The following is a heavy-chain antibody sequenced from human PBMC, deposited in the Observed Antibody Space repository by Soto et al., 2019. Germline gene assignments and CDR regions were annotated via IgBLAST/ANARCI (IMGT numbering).Heavy chain of an antibody. CDR3: ATWHEREHAYDV. CDR1: GFTISGKKY. Sequence: DVQLVESGGGLIQPGESLRLSCVAFGFTISGKKYVAWVRQAPGKGLEWVSALYDVDGSFYADSVKGRFTTSSDSSKTTVYLQKNDLRPDDTGVYYCATWHEREHAYDVWGQGTTFTVSS. J-gene: IGHJ3*01. V-gene: IGHV3-53*01. CDR2: LYDVDGS. D-gene: IGHD1-1*01.